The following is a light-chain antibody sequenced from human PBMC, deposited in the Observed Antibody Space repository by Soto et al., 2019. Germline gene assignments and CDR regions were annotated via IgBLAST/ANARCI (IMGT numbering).Light chain of an antibody. J-gene: IGKJ4*01. Sequence: DIQMSQSPSTLSASVGDRVTITCRASQSISSWLAWYQQKPGKAPKLLIYKASSLESGVPSRFSGSGSGTEFTLSISSLQPDDFATYYCQQYNSYPLTFGGGTKVEIK. CDR3: QQYNSYPLT. V-gene: IGKV1-5*03. CDR2: KAS. CDR1: QSISSW.